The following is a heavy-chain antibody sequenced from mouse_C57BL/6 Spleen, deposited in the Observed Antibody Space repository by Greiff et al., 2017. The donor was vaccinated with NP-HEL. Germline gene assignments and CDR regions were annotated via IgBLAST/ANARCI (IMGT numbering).Heavy chain of an antibody. CDR3: AKELTTVVAWDAMDY. CDR2: IWRGGST. Sequence: QVQLKQSGPGLVQPSQSLSITCTVSGFSLTSYGVHWVRQSPGKGLEWLGVIWRGGSTDYNAAFMSRLSSTKDNSKSQVFFKMNSLQADDTAIYYCAKELTTVVAWDAMDYWGQGTSVTVSS. D-gene: IGHD1-1*01. J-gene: IGHJ4*01. CDR1: GFSLTSYG. V-gene: IGHV2-5*01.